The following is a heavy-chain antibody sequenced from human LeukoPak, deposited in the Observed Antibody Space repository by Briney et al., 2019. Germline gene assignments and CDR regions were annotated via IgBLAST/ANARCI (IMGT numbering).Heavy chain of an antibody. CDR1: GGSISSGGYS. Sequence: SETLSLTCAVSGGSISSGGYSWSWIRQPPGKGLEWIGYIYHSGSTNYNPSLKSRVTISVDTSKNQFSLKLSSVTAADTAVYYCARLYQLPSYYYGMDVWGQGTTVTVSS. V-gene: IGHV4-30-2*02. D-gene: IGHD2-2*01. CDR2: IYHSGST. J-gene: IGHJ6*02. CDR3: ARLYQLPSYYYGMDV.